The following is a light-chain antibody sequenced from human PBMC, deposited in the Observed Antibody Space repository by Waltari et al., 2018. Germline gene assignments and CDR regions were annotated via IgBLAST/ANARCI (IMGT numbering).Light chain of an antibody. CDR2: DAS. Sequence: VLTQSPATLSLSPGERATLSCRASQSVSSYLAWDQQKPGQAHRLLIYDASGRATGIPARFSGSGSGTDFTLTISSLEPEDFAVYYCQQRSNWPITFGQGTRLETK. CDR1: QSVSSY. V-gene: IGKV3-11*01. J-gene: IGKJ5*01. CDR3: QQRSNWPIT.